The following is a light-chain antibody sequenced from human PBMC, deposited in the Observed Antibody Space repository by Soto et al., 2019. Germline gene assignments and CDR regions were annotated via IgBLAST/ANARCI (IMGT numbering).Light chain of an antibody. Sequence: EIVMTQSPATLSVSPGETVTLSCRASQSIRTNLAWYQHKPGQSPRLLIYGASKRATGFPARFSGSGSGTDFTLTISSLQSEDFAVYYCQHYNYWPYTFGQGTKVDIK. CDR3: QHYNYWPYT. J-gene: IGKJ2*01. V-gene: IGKV3-15*01. CDR2: GAS. CDR1: QSIRTN.